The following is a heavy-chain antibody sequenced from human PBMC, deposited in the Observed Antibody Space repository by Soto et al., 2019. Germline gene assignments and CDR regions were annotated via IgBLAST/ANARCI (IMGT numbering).Heavy chain of an antibody. CDR1: GGTFSRHA. CDR3: ARDYGHDCSGGNCYFYF. V-gene: IGHV1-69*01. J-gene: IGHJ4*02. D-gene: IGHD2-15*01. CDR2: LVPLFGTA. Sequence: QVQLVQAGAEVKKPGSSVKVSCKASGGTFSRHAINWVRQAPGHGLQWMGGLVPLFGTANYAQKFQGRVTITADESTSTDHMELRSLRSEDTAVYYCARDYGHDCSGGNCYFYFWGQGTLVTVSS.